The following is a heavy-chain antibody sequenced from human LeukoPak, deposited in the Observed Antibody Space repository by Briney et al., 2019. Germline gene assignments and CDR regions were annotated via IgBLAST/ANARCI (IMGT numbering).Heavy chain of an antibody. V-gene: IGHV3-7*03. CDR1: GFTFNNYW. Sequence: GGSLRLSCAASGFTFNNYWLSWVRQAPGKGLEWVANINHDGREKYYVDSVKGRFTISRDNAKNSLYLQMDSLRVEDTAVYYCARLEDPYGDYGDWGQGTLVTVSS. CDR2: INHDGREK. D-gene: IGHD4-17*01. CDR3: ARLEDPYGDYGD. J-gene: IGHJ4*02.